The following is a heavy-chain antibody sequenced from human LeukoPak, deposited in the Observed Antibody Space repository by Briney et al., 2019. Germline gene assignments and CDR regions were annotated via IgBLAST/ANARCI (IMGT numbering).Heavy chain of an antibody. V-gene: IGHV4-34*01. CDR1: GGSFSGYY. CDR3: ARGPPGRDCSSTSCPRYFDY. Sequence: PSETLSLTCAVYGGSFSGYYWSWIRQPPGKGLEWIGEINHSGSTNYNRSLKSRVTISVDTSKNQFSLKLSSVTAADTAVYYCARGPPGRDCSSTSCPRYFDYWGQGTLVTVSS. D-gene: IGHD2-2*01. J-gene: IGHJ4*02. CDR2: INHSGST.